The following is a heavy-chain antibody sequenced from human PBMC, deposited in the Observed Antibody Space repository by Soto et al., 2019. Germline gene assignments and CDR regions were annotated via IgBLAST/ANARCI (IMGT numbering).Heavy chain of an antibody. CDR2: MNPNSGNT. J-gene: IGHJ5*02. Sequence: ASVKVSCKASGYTFTSYDINWVRQATGQGLEWMGWMNPNSGNTGYAQKFQGRVTMTRNTSISTAYMELSSLRSEDTAVYYCARGRRVGATRRFDPWGQGPLVTV. D-gene: IGHD1-26*01. CDR1: GYTFTSYD. V-gene: IGHV1-8*01. CDR3: ARGRRVGATRRFDP.